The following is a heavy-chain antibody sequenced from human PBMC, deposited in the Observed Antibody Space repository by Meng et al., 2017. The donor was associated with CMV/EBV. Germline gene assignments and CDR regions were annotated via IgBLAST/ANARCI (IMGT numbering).Heavy chain of an antibody. D-gene: IGHD6-13*01. CDR1: GFTFDDYA. CDR3: AKGRFHSSSWWTH. J-gene: IGHJ4*02. Sequence: GGSLRLSCAASGFTFDDYAMHWVRQAPGKGLEWVSGISWNSGSIGYADSVKGRFTISRDNAKNSLYLQMNSLRAEDTALYYCAKGRFHSSSWWTHWGQGTLVTVSS. CDR2: ISWNSGSI. V-gene: IGHV3-9*01.